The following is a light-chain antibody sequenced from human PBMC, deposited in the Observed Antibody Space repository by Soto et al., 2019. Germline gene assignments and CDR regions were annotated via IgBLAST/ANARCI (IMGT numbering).Light chain of an antibody. CDR1: QGIRSA. CDR2: AAS. Sequence: AIHVTQSPSSLSASVGHILTITCRTSQGIRSALGWYQQKTGKVPKLLIYAASTLQSGVPSRFTGSGPGRDFTLTISRLQPEDFPTYYCLLDYAYFWAFGPGTKVDI. V-gene: IGKV1-6*01. CDR3: LLDYAYFWA. J-gene: IGKJ1*01.